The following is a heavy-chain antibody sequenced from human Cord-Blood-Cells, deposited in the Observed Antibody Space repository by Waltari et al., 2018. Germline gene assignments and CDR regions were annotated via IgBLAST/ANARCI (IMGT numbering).Heavy chain of an antibody. J-gene: IGHJ4*02. V-gene: IGHV4-38-2*02. CDR2: IYHSGST. CDR3: ASKGPSGSYYGAFDY. D-gene: IGHD1-26*01. CDR1: GYSISSGYS. Sequence: QVQLQASGPGLVKPSETLSLTCTVSGYSISSGYSCGWIRQPPGKGLEWIGSIYHSGSTYYNPSLKSRVTISVDTSKNQFSLKLSSVTAADTAVYYCASKGPSGSYYGAFDYWGQGTLVTVSS.